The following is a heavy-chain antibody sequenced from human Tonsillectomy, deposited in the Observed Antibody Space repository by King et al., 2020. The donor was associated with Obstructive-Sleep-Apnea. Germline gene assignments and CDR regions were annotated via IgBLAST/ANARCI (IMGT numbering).Heavy chain of an antibody. D-gene: IGHD2-15*01. CDR2: INHSGST. J-gene: IGHJ4*02. Sequence: VQLQQWGAGLLKPSETLSLTCAVYGGSFSGYYWSWIRQPPGKGLEWIGEINHSGSTNYNPSLKSRVTISVDTSKNQFSLKLGSVTAADTAVYYCARVILLSGFFDYWGQGTLVTVSS. CDR3: ARVILLSGFFDY. CDR1: GGSFSGYY. V-gene: IGHV4-34*01.